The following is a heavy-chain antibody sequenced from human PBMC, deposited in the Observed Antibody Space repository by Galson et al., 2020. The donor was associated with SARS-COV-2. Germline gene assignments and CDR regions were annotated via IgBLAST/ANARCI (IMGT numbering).Heavy chain of an antibody. CDR2: IKTKSDGGTI. CDR3: TTDAKRFIMVQGVISFVPWYFDL. Sequence: GESLKISCAASGFTFNNAWMSWVRQAPGKGLEWVGHIKTKSDGGTIDYAAPVKGRFTISRDDSRNTVYLQMDSLKSDDTAVYYCTTDAKRFIMVQGVISFVPWYFDLWGRGTLFTVSS. V-gene: IGHV3-15*01. D-gene: IGHD3-10*01. CDR1: GFTFNNAW. J-gene: IGHJ2*01.